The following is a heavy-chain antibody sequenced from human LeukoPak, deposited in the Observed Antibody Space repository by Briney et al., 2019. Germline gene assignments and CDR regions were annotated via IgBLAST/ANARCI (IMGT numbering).Heavy chain of an antibody. Sequence: PSETLSLTCTVSSGSISTSNYYWGWVRQPPGKALEWIGNIFYSGSTYYSPSLKSRVTISVDKSKNQFSLKLSSVTAADTAVYYCAREPNKNGVDYWGQGTLVTVSS. CDR3: AREPNKNGVDY. V-gene: IGHV4-39*07. D-gene: IGHD3-10*01. J-gene: IGHJ4*02. CDR1: SGSISTSNYY. CDR2: IFYSGST.